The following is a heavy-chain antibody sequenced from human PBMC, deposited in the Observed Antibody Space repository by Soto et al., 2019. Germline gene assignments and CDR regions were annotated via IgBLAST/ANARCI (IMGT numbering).Heavy chain of an antibody. V-gene: IGHV1-46*01. CDR3: ARDHVVVAATPNRNAFDI. Sequence: ASVKVSCKASGYIFTSYYMHWVRQAPGQGLEWMGIINPSDGATTYTQSFQGRVTMTSDPSTSTVYMELSSLRSEDTAVYYCARDHVVVAATPNRNAFDIWGQGTMVTVSS. J-gene: IGHJ3*02. D-gene: IGHD2-15*01. CDR1: GYIFTSYY. CDR2: INPSDGAT.